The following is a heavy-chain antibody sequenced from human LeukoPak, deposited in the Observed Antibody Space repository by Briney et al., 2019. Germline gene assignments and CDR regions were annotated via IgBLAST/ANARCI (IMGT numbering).Heavy chain of an antibody. CDR3: ARRIWLQLMDAFDI. D-gene: IGHD5-24*01. J-gene: IGHJ3*02. CDR2: IYYSGST. V-gene: IGHV4-59*08. CDR1: GDSISSYY. Sequence: ETLSLTCTVSGDSISSYYWSWIRQTPGKGLEWIGYIYYSGSTNYNPSLKSRVTISVDTSKNQFSLKLSSVTAADTAVYYCARRIWLQLMDAFDIWGQGTMVTVSS.